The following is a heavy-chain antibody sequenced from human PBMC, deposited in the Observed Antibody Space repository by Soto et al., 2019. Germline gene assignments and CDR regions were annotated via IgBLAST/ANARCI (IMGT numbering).Heavy chain of an antibody. D-gene: IGHD1-20*01. CDR2: IIPIFGTA. J-gene: IGHJ6*02. CDR1: GGTFSSYA. V-gene: IGHV1-69*12. Sequence: QVQLVQSGAEVKKPGSSVKVSCKASGGTFSSYAISWVRQAPGQGLEWMGGIIPIFGTANYAQKFQGRVTMTADESTSTAKMKMSRLRSEEMVVYYCARRITGNVSYDSGIDVRGQGTTVTVSS. CDR3: ARRITGNVSYDSGIDV.